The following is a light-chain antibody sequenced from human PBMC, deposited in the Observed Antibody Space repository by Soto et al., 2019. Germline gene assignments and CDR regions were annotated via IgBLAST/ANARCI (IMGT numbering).Light chain of an antibody. CDR2: AAS. J-gene: IGKJ1*01. CDR1: QSISSY. Sequence: IQMTQKPSSLSASVGDRVTITCRASQSISSYLNWYQQKPGKAPKLLIYAASSLQSGVPSRFSGSGSGTDFTLTISSLQPEDFATYYCQQSYSTPRTFGQGTKV. CDR3: QQSYSTPRT. V-gene: IGKV1-39*01.